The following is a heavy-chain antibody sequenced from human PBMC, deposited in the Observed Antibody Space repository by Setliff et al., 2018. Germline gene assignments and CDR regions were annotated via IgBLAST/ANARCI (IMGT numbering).Heavy chain of an antibody. CDR3: TSVLNSFSDAFDV. V-gene: IGHV4-34*01. Sequence: SETLSLTCAVSGGSFSYYYWSWVRQSPGRGLEWIGRRGPNGSTNYNPSLGSRATISFDSSKIELSLKLASVTAADTAVYYCTSVLNSFSDAFDVWGQGTVVTVSS. J-gene: IGHJ3*01. D-gene: IGHD1-26*01. CDR1: GGSFSYYY. CDR2: RGPNGST.